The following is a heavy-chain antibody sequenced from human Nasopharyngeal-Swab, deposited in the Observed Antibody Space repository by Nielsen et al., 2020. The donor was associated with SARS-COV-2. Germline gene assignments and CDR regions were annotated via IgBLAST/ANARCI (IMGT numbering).Heavy chain of an antibody. V-gene: IGHV4-4*08. Sequence: GSLRLSCTVSGGSISNYFWSWIRQPPGKGLEWIGYIYSSGSTYYNPSLKSRVTISVDTSKNQFSLKLSSVTAADTAVYYCARLTPRVWSGFPPVGYWGQGTLVTVSS. D-gene: IGHD3-3*01. CDR1: GGSISNYF. CDR3: ARLTPRVWSGFPPVGY. CDR2: IYSSGST. J-gene: IGHJ4*02.